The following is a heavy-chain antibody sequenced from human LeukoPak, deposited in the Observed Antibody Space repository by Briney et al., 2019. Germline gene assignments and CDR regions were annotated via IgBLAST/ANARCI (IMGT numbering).Heavy chain of an antibody. D-gene: IGHD3-22*01. CDR1: GGTFSSYA. CDR3: ASDQENYYDSSGYYFGDY. CDR2: IIPIFGIA. J-gene: IGHJ4*02. V-gene: IGHV1-69*04. Sequence: SVKVSCKASGGTFSSYAISWVRQAPGQGLEWMGRIIPIFGIANYAQKFQGRVTITADKSTSTAYMELSSLRSEDTAVYHCASDQENYYDSSGYYFGDYWGQGTLVTVSS.